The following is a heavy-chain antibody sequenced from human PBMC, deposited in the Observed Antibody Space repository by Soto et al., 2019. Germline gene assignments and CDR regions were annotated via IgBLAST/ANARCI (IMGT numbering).Heavy chain of an antibody. J-gene: IGHJ6*02. D-gene: IGHD6-13*01. Sequence: PSETLSLTCTVPGGSISSYYWSWIRQPPGKGLEWIGYIYYSGSTNYNPSLKSRVTISVDTSKNQFSLKLSSVTAADTAVYYCARDVGSSWPTSYYYYGMDVWGQGTTVTVSS. CDR3: ARDVGSSWPTSYYYYGMDV. V-gene: IGHV4-59*01. CDR2: IYYSGST. CDR1: GGSISSYY.